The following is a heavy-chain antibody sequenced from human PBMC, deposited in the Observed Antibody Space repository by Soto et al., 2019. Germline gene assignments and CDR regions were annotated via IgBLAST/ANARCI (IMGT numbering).Heavy chain of an antibody. CDR3: ARDGQSVYYYYGMDV. Sequence: SETLSLTCTVSGCSVSSGSYYWSWIRQPPGKGLEWIGYIYYSGSTNYNPSLKSRVTISVDTSNNQFSLKLSSVTAADTAVYYCARDGQSVYYYYGMDVWGQGTTVTVSS. CDR2: IYYSGST. CDR1: GCSVSSGSYY. D-gene: IGHD4-4*01. V-gene: IGHV4-61*01. J-gene: IGHJ6*02.